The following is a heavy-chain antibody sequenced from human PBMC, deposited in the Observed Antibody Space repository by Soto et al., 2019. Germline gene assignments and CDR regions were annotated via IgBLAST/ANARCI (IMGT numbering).Heavy chain of an antibody. Sequence: SETLSLTCTVSGGSISSYYWSWIRQPPGKGLEWIGYIYYSGSTNYNPSLKSRVTISVDTSKNQFSLKLSSVTAADTAVYYCARPAARYSDAFDIWGQGTMVTVSS. CDR2: IYYSGST. V-gene: IGHV4-59*08. CDR1: GGSISSYY. CDR3: ARPAARYSDAFDI. D-gene: IGHD2-15*01. J-gene: IGHJ3*02.